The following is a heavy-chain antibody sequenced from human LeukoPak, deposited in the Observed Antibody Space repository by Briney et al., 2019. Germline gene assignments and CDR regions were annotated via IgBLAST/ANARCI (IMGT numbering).Heavy chain of an antibody. V-gene: IGHV3-9*01. CDR1: GFIFDDYA. J-gene: IGHJ4*02. D-gene: IGHD1-20*01. CDR2: ISWNSGNI. CDR3: AKGNLRYYFDY. Sequence: GGSLRLSCAASGFIFDDYAMHWVRQAPGKGLEWVSGISWNSGNIGYADSVKGRFTISRDNAKNSLYLQMNSLRAEDTALYYCAKGNLRYYFDYWGQGTPVTVSS.